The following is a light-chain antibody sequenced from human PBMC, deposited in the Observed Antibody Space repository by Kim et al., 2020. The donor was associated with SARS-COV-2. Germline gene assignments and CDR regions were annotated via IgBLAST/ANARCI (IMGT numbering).Light chain of an antibody. J-gene: IGLJ2*01. Sequence: QSALTQPPSASGSPGQSVTISCTGTSSDVGGYNYVSWYQQHPGKAPKLMIYEVSKRPSGVPDRFSGSRSGNTASLTVSGLQAEDEADYYCSSYAGSNLVVIGGGTQLTVL. V-gene: IGLV2-8*01. CDR3: SSYAGSNLVV. CDR1: SSDVGGYNY. CDR2: EVS.